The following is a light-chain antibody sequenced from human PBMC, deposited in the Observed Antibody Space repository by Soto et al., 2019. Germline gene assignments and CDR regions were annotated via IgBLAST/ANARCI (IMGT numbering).Light chain of an antibody. J-gene: IGKJ1*01. CDR1: QSVSSN. V-gene: IGKV3-15*01. Sequence: EIVMTQSPATLSVSPGERVTLPCRASQSVSSNLAWYQQKPGQAPRLLIYGASTRATGIPARFSGSGSGTEFTLTISGLQSEDLAVYYCEQYNNWWTFGQGTKVEIK. CDR2: GAS. CDR3: EQYNNWWT.